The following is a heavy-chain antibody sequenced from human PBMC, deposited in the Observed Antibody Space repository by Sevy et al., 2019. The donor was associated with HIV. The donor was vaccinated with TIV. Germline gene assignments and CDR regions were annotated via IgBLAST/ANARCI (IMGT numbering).Heavy chain of an antibody. CDR1: GFTFNSYW. Sequence: GGSLRLSCAASGFTFNSYWMSWVRQAPGKGLEWVANIKQDGSEKYYVDSVRGRFTTSRDSSQNSLFLQMNTLRAEDTAVYYCAREGSPYDTYYYYYGMDVWGQGTTVTVSS. D-gene: IGHD5-12*01. J-gene: IGHJ6*02. CDR2: IKQDGSEK. V-gene: IGHV3-7*01. CDR3: AREGSPYDTYYYYYGMDV.